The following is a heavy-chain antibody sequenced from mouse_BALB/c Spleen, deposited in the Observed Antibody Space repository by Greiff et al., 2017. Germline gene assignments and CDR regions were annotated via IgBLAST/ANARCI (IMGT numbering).Heavy chain of an antibody. J-gene: IGHJ4*01. CDR3: TRGDRMDY. D-gene: IGHD2-13*01. CDR1: GYTFTSYW. CDR2: IDPNSGGT. V-gene: IGHV1S36*02. Sequence: VQLQEPGAELVKPGASVKLSCKASGYTFTSYWMHWVRQMPGRGLEWIGRIDPNSGGTKYNEKFKSKATLTVDKPTSTAYMQLSSLTSEDSAVYYGTRGDRMDYWGQGTSVTVSS.